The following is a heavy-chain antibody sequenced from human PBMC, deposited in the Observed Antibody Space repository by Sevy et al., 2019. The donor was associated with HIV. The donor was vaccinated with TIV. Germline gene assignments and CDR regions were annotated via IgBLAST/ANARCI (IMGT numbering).Heavy chain of an antibody. J-gene: IGHJ5*02. CDR2: ISSSSSTI. Sequence: GGSLRLSCAASGFTFSSYSMNWVRQTPGKGLEWVSYISSSSSTIYYADSVKGRFTISRDNAKNSLYLQMNSLRDEDTAVYYCARGGGSSWPNWFDPWGQGTLVTVSS. V-gene: IGHV3-48*02. CDR3: ARGGGSSWPNWFDP. CDR1: GFTFSSYS. D-gene: IGHD6-13*01.